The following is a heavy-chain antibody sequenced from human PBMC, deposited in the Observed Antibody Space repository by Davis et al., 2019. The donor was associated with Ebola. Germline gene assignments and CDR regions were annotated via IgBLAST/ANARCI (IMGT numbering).Heavy chain of an antibody. V-gene: IGHV3-30-3*02. Sequence: GESLKISCAASGFTFSSYAMHWVRQAPGKGLEWVAVISYDGSNKYYADSVKGRFTISRDNSKNTLYLQMNSLRAEDTAVYYCAKSFGVVLIDYWGQGTLVTVSS. J-gene: IGHJ4*02. CDR1: GFTFSSYA. CDR3: AKSFGVVLIDY. D-gene: IGHD3-3*01. CDR2: ISYDGSNK.